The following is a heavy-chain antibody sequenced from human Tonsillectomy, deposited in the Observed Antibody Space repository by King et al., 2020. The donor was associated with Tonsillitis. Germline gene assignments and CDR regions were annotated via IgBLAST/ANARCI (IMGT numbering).Heavy chain of an antibody. J-gene: IGHJ4*02. CDR3: AREIAGSFDY. CDR1: GYTFTGYY. CDR2: INPNSGGT. V-gene: IGHV1-2*05. Sequence: VQLVESGAEVKKPGASVKVSCKASGYTFTGYYIHWVRQAPGQGLEWMGRINPNSGGTNFAQKFQGRVTMTRDTSISTAYMELSRVRSDDTVVYYCAREIAGSFDYWGQGTLVTVSS. D-gene: IGHD1-14*01.